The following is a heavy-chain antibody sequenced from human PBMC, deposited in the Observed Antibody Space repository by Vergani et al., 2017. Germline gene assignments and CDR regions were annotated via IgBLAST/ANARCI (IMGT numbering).Heavy chain of an antibody. V-gene: IGHV3-23*01. CDR2: LTGGGGST. D-gene: IGHD1-26*01. CDR1: GFTFSTYA. J-gene: IGHJ4*02. CDR3: VKDAGSYKNFFDS. Sequence: EVQLLESGGSLKQPGGSVRLSCAASGFTFSTYAMHWVRQAPGKGLEWVSALTGGGGSTYYADSFKGRFIISRDNSRDTLCLQMNSLRPDDTATYYCVKDAGSYKNFFDSWGQGTLVTVS.